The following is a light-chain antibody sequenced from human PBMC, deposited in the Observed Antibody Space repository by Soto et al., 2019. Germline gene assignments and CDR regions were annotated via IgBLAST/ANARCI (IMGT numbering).Light chain of an antibody. Sequence: EIVMTQSPVTLSVSRGARATLSCRASQSVSSNNLAWYQQKPGQAPRLLIYGASTRAFGIPARFSGSGSGTEFTLTISSLQSEDFAVYYCQQHNDWTFGQGTKVEI. CDR1: QSVSSN. V-gene: IGKV3-15*01. J-gene: IGKJ1*01. CDR2: GAS. CDR3: QQHNDWT.